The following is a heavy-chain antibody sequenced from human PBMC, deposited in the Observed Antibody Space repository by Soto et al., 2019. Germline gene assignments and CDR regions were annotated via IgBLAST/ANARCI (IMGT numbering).Heavy chain of an antibody. CDR2: INPDGSVA. CDR3: SRDPGLGAIDY. CDR1: GFTFSSSW. D-gene: IGHD3-16*01. V-gene: IGHV3-7*01. J-gene: IGHJ4*02. Sequence: VSLRLSCAASGFTFSSSWMAWVRQAPGKGLEWVALINPDGSVASYVGSVRGRFIISRDNAQNSLYLQMNSVSAEDTAVYYCSRDPGLGAIDYCCQGPLVSV.